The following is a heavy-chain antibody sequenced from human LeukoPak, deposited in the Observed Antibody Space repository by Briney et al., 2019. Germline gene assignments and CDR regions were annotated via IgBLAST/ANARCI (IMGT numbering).Heavy chain of an antibody. J-gene: IGHJ4*02. Sequence: GGSLRLSCAASGFTFSNAWMSWVRQAPGKGLEWVGRIKSKTDGGTTDYAAPVKGRFTISRDDSKNTLYLQMNSLKTEDTAVYYCTTDAGNSYDSSAVDYWGQGTPVTVSS. CDR2: IKSKTDGGTT. V-gene: IGHV3-15*01. CDR1: GFTFSNAW. CDR3: TTDAGNSYDSSAVDY. D-gene: IGHD3-22*01.